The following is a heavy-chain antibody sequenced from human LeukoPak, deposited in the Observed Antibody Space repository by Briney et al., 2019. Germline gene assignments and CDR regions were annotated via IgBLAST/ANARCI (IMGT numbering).Heavy chain of an antibody. J-gene: IGHJ4*02. D-gene: IGHD1-7*01. CDR1: GYTFTSYG. V-gene: IGHV1-2*02. CDR2: INPNSGDT. Sequence: ASVKVSCKASGYTFTSYGISWVRQAPGQGLEWMGWINPNSGDTNFAQKFQGRVTLTRDTSISTAYMELSRLRSDDTAVYYCARDLIRNYGGYYFDYWGQGTLVTVSS. CDR3: ARDLIRNYGGYYFDY.